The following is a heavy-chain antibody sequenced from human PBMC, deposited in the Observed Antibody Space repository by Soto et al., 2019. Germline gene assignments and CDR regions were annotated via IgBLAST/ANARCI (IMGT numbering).Heavy chain of an antibody. CDR1: GGTFSSYA. V-gene: IGHV1-69*13. CDR3: ASLVYYYDSSGYLDY. CDR2: IIPIFGTA. Sequence: ASVKVSCKASGGTFSSYAISWVRQAPGQGLEWMGGIIPIFGTANYAQKFQGRATITADESTSTAYMELSSLRSEDTAVYYCASLVYYYDSSGYLDYWGQGTLVTVSS. J-gene: IGHJ4*02. D-gene: IGHD3-22*01.